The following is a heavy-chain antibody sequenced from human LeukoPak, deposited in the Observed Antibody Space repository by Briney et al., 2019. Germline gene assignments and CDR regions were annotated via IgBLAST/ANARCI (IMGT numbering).Heavy chain of an antibody. CDR1: GFTFSSYA. D-gene: IGHD2-21*02. Sequence: GGSLRLSCAASGFTFSSYAMSWVRQAPGKGLEWVSAISGSGGSTYYADSVKGRFTISRDNSKNTLYLQMNSLRAEDTAVYYCAKEGYSGGDRYHYFDYWGQGTLVTVSS. J-gene: IGHJ4*02. CDR3: AKEGYSGGDRYHYFDY. CDR2: ISGSGGST. V-gene: IGHV3-23*01.